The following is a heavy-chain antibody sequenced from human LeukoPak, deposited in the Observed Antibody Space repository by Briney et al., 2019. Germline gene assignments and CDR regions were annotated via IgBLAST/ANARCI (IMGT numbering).Heavy chain of an antibody. V-gene: IGHV3-15*01. CDR3: TTDKTMVRGVPFDY. D-gene: IGHD3-10*01. Sequence: GGSLRLSCAASGFTFSNAWMSWVRQAPGKGLEWVGRIKSKTDGGTTDYAAPVKGRFTIPRDDSKNTLYLQMNSLKTEDTAVYYCTTDKTMVRGVPFDYWGQGTLVTVSS. J-gene: IGHJ4*02. CDR1: GFTFSNAW. CDR2: IKSKTDGGTT.